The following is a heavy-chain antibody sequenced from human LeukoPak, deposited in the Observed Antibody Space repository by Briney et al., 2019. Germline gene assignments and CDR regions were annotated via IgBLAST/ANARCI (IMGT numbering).Heavy chain of an antibody. V-gene: IGHV3-23*01. CDR3: AKVLSGSQDY. D-gene: IGHD1-26*01. CDR1: GFPFSNYA. CDR2: IGGGGEYT. J-gene: IGHJ4*02. Sequence: GGSLRLSCAAPGFPFSNYAMSWVRQAPGKGLEWVSTIGGGGEYTYYADSVKGRFIISRDNSKNTFYLQMNSLRAEDTAVYYCAKVLSGSQDYWGQGTLVTVFS.